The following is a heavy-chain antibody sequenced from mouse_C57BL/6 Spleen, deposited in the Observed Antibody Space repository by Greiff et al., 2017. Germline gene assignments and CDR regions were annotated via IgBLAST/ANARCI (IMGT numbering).Heavy chain of an antibody. D-gene: IGHD2-3*01. J-gene: IGHJ4*01. CDR2: INPSNGGT. V-gene: IGHV1-53*01. CDR3: ARGWSPYYAMDY. CDR1: GYTFTSYW. Sequence: QVQLKQPGTELVKPGASVKLSCKASGYTFTSYWMHWVKQRPGQGLEWIGNINPSNGGTNYNEKFKSKATLTVDKSSSTAYMQLSSLTSEDSAVYYCARGWSPYYAMDYWGQGTSVTVSS.